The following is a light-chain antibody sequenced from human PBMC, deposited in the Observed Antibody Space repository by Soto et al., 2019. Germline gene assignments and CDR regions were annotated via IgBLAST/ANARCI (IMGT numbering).Light chain of an antibody. V-gene: IGLV2-14*03. CDR2: GVT. CDR1: SGDFGGYNY. CDR3: NAYTISNTLPV. Sequence: QSALTQPASVSGSPGQSITISCTGASGDFGGYNYVSWYQQHPGKAPQLLIYGVTNRPSGVSNRFSGSKSGNTASLTISGLQADDEAEYYCNAYTISNTLPVLGTGTKLTVL. J-gene: IGLJ1*01.